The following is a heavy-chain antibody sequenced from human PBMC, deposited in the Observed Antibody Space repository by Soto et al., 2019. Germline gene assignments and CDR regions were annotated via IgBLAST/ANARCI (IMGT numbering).Heavy chain of an antibody. CDR2: ISSSSNSI. J-gene: IGHJ3*02. CDR1: GFTFSRYS. V-gene: IGHV3-48*01. Sequence: GGSLRLSCAASGFTFSRYSMNWVRQAPGKGLEWVSYISSSSNSIYYADSVKGRFTISRDNAKNSLHLQMNSLRAEDTAVYYCATPYYYDSSGYYYVGAFDIWGQGTMVTVSS. D-gene: IGHD3-22*01. CDR3: ATPYYYDSSGYYYVGAFDI.